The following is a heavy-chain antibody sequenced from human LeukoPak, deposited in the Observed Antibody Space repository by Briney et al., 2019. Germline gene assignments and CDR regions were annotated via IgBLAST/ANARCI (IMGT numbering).Heavy chain of an antibody. J-gene: IGHJ4*02. CDR1: GGSFSGYY. D-gene: IGHD3-10*01. V-gene: IGHV4-34*01. CDR3: ARAGGYFSF. CDR2: INHSGST. Sequence: PSETLSLTCAVYGGSFSGYYWSWIRQPPGKGLEWIGEINHSGSTNYNPSLKSRVTISVDTSKNQFSLKLSSVTAADTAVYYCARAGGYFSFWGQGTLVTVSS.